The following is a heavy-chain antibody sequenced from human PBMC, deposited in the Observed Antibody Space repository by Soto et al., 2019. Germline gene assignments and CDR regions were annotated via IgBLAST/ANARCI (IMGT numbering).Heavy chain of an antibody. Sequence: LKISCKGSGYSFTSYWISWVRQMPGKGLEWMGRIDPSDSYTNYSPSFQGHVTISADKSISTAYLQWSSLKASDTAMYYCARHVIDSVYDLIYWCQETLVTIFS. V-gene: IGHV5-10-1*01. D-gene: IGHD5-12*01. CDR1: GYSFTSYW. J-gene: IGHJ4*02. CDR3: ARHVIDSVYDLIY. CDR2: IDPSDSYT.